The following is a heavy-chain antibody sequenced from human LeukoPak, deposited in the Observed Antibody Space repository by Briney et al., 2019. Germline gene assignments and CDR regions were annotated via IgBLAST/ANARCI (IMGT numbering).Heavy chain of an antibody. J-gene: IGHJ5*02. CDR1: GFTFTSSD. Sequence: GGSLRLSCVASGFTFTSSDFNWIRQAPGKGLEWLSTITRSGSNLYYADSVKGRFTTSRDDAKDSVYLQMESLRVEDTAIYYCAKTFDPWGREPLVPVSS. CDR3: AKTFDP. CDR2: ITRSGSNL. V-gene: IGHV3-21*01.